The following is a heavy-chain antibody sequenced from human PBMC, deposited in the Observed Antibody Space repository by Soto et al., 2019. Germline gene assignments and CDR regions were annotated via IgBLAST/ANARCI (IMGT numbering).Heavy chain of an antibody. CDR3: AKDGLDSRSGMDV. D-gene: IGHD3-22*01. CDR1: GFTFSSYG. V-gene: IGHV3-30*18. J-gene: IGHJ6*02. Sequence: PGGSLRLSCAASGFTFSSYGMHWVRQAPGKGLEWVAVISYDGSNKYYADSVKGRFTISRDNSKNTLYLQMNSLRAEDTAVYYCAKDGLDSRSGMDVWGQGTTVTAP. CDR2: ISYDGSNK.